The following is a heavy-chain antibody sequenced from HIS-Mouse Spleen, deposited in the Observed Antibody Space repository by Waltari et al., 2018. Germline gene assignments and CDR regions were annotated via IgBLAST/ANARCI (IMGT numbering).Heavy chain of an antibody. D-gene: IGHD3-10*01. Sequence: QVQLQESGPGLVKPSETLSLPCTVSGGSISSHYWRWIRQPAGKGLEWIGRIYTSGSTNYNPSLKSRVTMSVDTSKNQFSLKLSSVTAADTAVYYCAREGPSAMVRGFDYWGQGTLVTVSS. J-gene: IGHJ4*02. CDR3: AREGPSAMVRGFDY. V-gene: IGHV4-4*07. CDR1: GGSISSHY. CDR2: IYTSGST.